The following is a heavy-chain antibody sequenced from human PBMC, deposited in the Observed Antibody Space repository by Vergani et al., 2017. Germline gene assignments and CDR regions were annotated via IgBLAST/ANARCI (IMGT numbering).Heavy chain of an antibody. CDR1: GGTFSSYA. CDR3: ARGAPYSYGPPGYYVMDV. Sequence: QVQLVQSGAEVKKPGSSVKVSCKASGGTFSSYAISWVRQAPGQGLEWMGGIIPIFGTANYAQKFQGRVTITADESTSTAYMELSSLRSEDTAVYYCARGAPYSYGPPGYYVMDVWGQGTTVTVSS. J-gene: IGHJ6*02. CDR2: IIPIFGTA. V-gene: IGHV1-69*12. D-gene: IGHD5-18*01.